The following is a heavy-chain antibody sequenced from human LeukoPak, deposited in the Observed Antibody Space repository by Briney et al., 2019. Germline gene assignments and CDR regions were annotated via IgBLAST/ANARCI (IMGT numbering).Heavy chain of an antibody. J-gene: IGHJ6*03. CDR1: GYTFTSYY. V-gene: IGHV1-46*01. Sequence: ASVKVSCKASGYTFTSYYIYWVRQAPGQGLEWMGIINPSGGSTNYAQKFQGRVTMTRDTSTSTVYMELSSLRSEDTAVYYCARGPRITLIRGGQWFYYMDVWSKGITVTISS. D-gene: IGHD3-10*01. CDR3: ARGPRITLIRGGQWFYYMDV. CDR2: INPSGGST.